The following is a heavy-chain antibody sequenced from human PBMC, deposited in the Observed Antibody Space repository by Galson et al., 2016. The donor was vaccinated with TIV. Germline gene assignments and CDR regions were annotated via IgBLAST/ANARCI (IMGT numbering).Heavy chain of an antibody. V-gene: IGHV1-18*04. J-gene: IGHJ4*02. Sequence: KVSCKASGYTFTNYGISWVRQAPGQGLEWMGWISGYDTNTEYVQKLQDRVTMTKDTSTSTAYMELRSLRYDDTAVYYCAGDAPYSSSWSIDYWGQGSLVTVSS. CDR1: GYTFTNYG. D-gene: IGHD6-13*01. CDR2: ISGYDTNT. CDR3: AGDAPYSSSWSIDY.